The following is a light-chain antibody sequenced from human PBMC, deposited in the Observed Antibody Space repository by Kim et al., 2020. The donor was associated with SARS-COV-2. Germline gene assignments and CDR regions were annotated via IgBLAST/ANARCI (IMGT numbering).Light chain of an antibody. CDR2: HAS. V-gene: IGKV1-5*01. Sequence: SASVGDTVTISCRASQSISSWLAWYQQNPGKAPRLLIYHASKLESGVPSRFSGSGSGTEFTLTIRSLQPDDSATYYCQQYHSYRTFGQGTKVDIK. CDR3: QQYHSYRT. CDR1: QSISSW. J-gene: IGKJ1*01.